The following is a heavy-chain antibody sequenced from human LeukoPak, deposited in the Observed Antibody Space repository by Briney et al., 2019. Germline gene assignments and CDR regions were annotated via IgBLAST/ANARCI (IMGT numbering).Heavy chain of an antibody. CDR1: GGSISTYY. D-gene: IGHD5-12*01. Sequence: PSETLSLTCTVSGGSISTYYWSWIRQPPGRGLECIGYIYYSDNTNYNPSLKSRVTISVDTSKNQFSLKLSSVTAADTAVYYCARAPRRRDGYKYLRGYYFDYWGQGTLVTVSS. V-gene: IGHV4-59*12. CDR3: ARAPRRRDGYKYLRGYYFDY. CDR2: IYYSDNT. J-gene: IGHJ4*02.